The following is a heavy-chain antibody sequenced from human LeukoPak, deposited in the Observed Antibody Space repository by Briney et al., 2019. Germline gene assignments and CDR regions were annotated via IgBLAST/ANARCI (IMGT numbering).Heavy chain of an antibody. Sequence: SETLSLTCAVYGGSFSGYYWSWIRQPLGKGLEWIGEINHSGSTNYNPSLKSRVTISVDTSKNQFSLKLSSVTAADTAVYYCARGRGVRGVIPPKLYNWFDPWGQGTLVTVSS. CDR1: GGSFSGYY. CDR3: ARGRGVRGVIPPKLYNWFDP. D-gene: IGHD3-10*01. J-gene: IGHJ5*02. V-gene: IGHV4-34*01. CDR2: INHSGST.